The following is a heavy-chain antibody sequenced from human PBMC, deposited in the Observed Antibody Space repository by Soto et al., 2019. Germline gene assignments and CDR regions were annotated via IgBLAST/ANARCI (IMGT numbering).Heavy chain of an antibody. CDR2: ISAYNGNT. V-gene: IGHV1-18*01. J-gene: IGHJ2*01. D-gene: IGHD3-10*01. Sequence: QVQLVQSGDEVKKPGASVKVSCKASGYTFTSYGISWVRQAPGQGLEWMGWISAYNGNTNYAQKIQGRVTMTTDTSTSTAYXXLXSXXSDHTAGDDGARDGGIRGLRGRQSGFRGGNWYFAGWGRGTLVTVSS. CDR3: ARDGGIRGLRGRQSGFRGGNWYFAG. CDR1: GYTFTSYG.